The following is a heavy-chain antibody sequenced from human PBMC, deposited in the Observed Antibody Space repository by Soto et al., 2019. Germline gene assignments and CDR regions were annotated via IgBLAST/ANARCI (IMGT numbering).Heavy chain of an antibody. CDR2: ISAYNGNT. Sequence: QVQLVQSGAEVKKPGASVKVSCKASGYTFTSYGISWVRQAPGQGLEWMGWISAYNGNTNYAQKLQGRVTMTTDTXTXXAYMELRSLRSDDTAVYYCARQWFGEGVYYYGMDVWGQGTTVTVSS. V-gene: IGHV1-18*01. CDR3: ARQWFGEGVYYYGMDV. CDR1: GYTFTSYG. J-gene: IGHJ6*02. D-gene: IGHD3-10*01.